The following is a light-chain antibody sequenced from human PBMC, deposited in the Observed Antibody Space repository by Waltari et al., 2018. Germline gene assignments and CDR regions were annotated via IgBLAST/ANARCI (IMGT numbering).Light chain of an antibody. CDR2: KGN. Sequence: QTVVTQEPSLSVSPGGTVTLTCAFSSGSLPRPSYATWYPQTPGQPPRTLVDKGNGRSFGVPDRFSGSVLGNKAALTITGAQADDESDYFCSVYMGSGVWVFGGGTKLTVL. V-gene: IGLV8-61*01. CDR3: SVYMGSGVWV. CDR1: SGSLPRPSY. J-gene: IGLJ3*02.